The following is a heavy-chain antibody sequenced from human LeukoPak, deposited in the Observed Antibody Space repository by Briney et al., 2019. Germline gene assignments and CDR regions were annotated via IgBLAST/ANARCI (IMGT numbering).Heavy chain of an antibody. CDR3: ARHETGPYFDY. Sequence: GESLKISCKGSGYRFTSYWIGWGRQMPGKGLEWMGIIYPGDSDTRYSPSFRGQVTISADKSISTAYLQWSSLKASDTAMYYCARHETGPYFDYWGQGTLVTVSS. D-gene: IGHD1-1*01. J-gene: IGHJ4*02. CDR1: GYRFTSYW. CDR2: IYPGDSDT. V-gene: IGHV5-51*01.